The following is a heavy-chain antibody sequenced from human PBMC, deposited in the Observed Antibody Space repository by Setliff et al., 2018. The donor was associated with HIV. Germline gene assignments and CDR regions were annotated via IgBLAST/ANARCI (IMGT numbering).Heavy chain of an antibody. CDR2: INTNSGDT. Sequence: ASVKVSCKASGYSLTDFYIHWVRQAPGQGLEWMGWINTNSGDTKYAQKFQGRVIVTRDTSINTAYVELRSLRLDDTAVYFCARGRTYDSSGYIGNWFDPWGQGTLVTVSS. J-gene: IGHJ5*02. D-gene: IGHD3-22*01. CDR1: GYSLTDFY. CDR3: ARGRTYDSSGYIGNWFDP. V-gene: IGHV1-2*02.